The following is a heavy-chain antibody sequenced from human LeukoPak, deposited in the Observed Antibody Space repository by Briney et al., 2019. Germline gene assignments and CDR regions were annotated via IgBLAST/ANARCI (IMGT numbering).Heavy chain of an antibody. D-gene: IGHD3-16*02. CDR2: IIPIFGIA. J-gene: IGHJ4*02. Sequence: SVKVSCKASGGTFISYTISWVRQAPGQGLEWMGRIIPIFGIANYAQKFQGRVTITADKSTSTAYMELSSLRSEDTAVYYCARDSHESMITFGGVIATWGQGTLVTVSS. CDR3: ARDSHESMITFGGVIAT. CDR1: GGTFISYT. V-gene: IGHV1-69*04.